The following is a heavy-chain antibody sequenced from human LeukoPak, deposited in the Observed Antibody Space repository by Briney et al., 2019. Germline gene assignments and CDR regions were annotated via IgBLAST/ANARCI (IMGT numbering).Heavy chain of an antibody. J-gene: IGHJ4*02. CDR3: ARDHNAGGGTTGY. CDR2: IYSGGST. V-gene: IGHV3-53*01. D-gene: IGHD1-1*01. Sequence: GGSLRLSCAASGFAVSSNYMSWVRQAPGKGLEWVSVIYSGGSTYYADSVKGRCTISRDNSNNTLYLQMNSLRAEDTAVYYCARDHNAGGGTTGYWGQGTLVTVSS. CDR1: GFAVSSNY.